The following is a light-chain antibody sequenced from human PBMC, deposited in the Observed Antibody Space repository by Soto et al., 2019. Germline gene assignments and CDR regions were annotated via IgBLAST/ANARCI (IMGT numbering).Light chain of an antibody. V-gene: IGKV3-11*01. Sequence: EIVLTHSPATLSSFPCDRVTLSCRASQYINTRLAWYQHRPGQAPRLLIYQTSIRAAGIPARFSASGSGTDFTLTISDVQPEDFATYYCQQANSFPLTFGGGTKVDIK. CDR1: QYINTR. J-gene: IGKJ4*01. CDR3: QQANSFPLT. CDR2: QTS.